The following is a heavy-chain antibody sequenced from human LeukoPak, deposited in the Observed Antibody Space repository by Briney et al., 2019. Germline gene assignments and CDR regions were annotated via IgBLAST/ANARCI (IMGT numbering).Heavy chain of an antibody. CDR3: ARDSFYGDYLFDY. D-gene: IGHD4-17*01. CDR2: MHPNSDDT. V-gene: IGHV1-8*01. CDR1: GYTFTNND. J-gene: IGHJ4*02. Sequence: ASVKVSCKASGYTFTNNDIHWVRQATGQGLEWMGWMHPNSDDTGYAQKFQGRVTMTRNTSISTAYMELSSLRPEDTAVYYCARDSFYGDYLFDYWGQGTLVTVSS.